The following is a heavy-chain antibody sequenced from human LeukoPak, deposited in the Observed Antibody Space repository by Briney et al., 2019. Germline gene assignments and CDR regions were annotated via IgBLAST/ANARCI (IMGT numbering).Heavy chain of an antibody. Sequence: SETLSLTCTVSGGSISSYYWSWIRQPPGKGLEWIGEINHSGSTNYNPSLKSRVTISVDTSKNQFSLKLSSVTAADTAVYYCAAGIGYCSGGSCYWFDPWGQGTLVTVSS. V-gene: IGHV4-34*01. J-gene: IGHJ5*02. D-gene: IGHD2-15*01. CDR3: AAGIGYCSGGSCYWFDP. CDR1: GGSISSYY. CDR2: INHSGST.